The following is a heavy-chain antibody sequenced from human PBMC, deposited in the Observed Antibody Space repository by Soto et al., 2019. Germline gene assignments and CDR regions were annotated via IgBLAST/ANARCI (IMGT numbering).Heavy chain of an antibody. Sequence: EVQLLESGGGLVQPGESLRLSCAASGFTFSYYWMHWVRQAPGMGLVWGSRIHSDGSSTTYADSVKGRFTISRDNARNTLYLQMNSLRAEDTAVYYCARGDRGAFDLWGKGTVLTVSS. CDR2: IHSDGSST. CDR1: GFTFSYYW. J-gene: IGHJ3*01. D-gene: IGHD1-26*01. V-gene: IGHV3-74*01. CDR3: ARGDRGAFDL.